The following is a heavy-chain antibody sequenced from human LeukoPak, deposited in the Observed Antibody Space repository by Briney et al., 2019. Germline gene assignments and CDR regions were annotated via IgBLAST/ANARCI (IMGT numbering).Heavy chain of an antibody. J-gene: IGHJ2*01. CDR1: GVSISSYY. CDR3: AREGPDWYFDL. V-gene: IGHV4-59*01. Sequence: PSETLSLTCTVSGVSISSYYWSWVRQPPGKGLEWIGYIYYSGSTNYNPSLKSRVTISVDTSKNQFSLKLSSVTAADTAVYYCAREGPDWYFDLWGRGTLVTVSS. CDR2: IYYSGST.